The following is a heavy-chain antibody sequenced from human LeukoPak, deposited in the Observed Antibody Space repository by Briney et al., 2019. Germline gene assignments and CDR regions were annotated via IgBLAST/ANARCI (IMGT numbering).Heavy chain of an antibody. V-gene: IGHV3-48*03. D-gene: IGHD3/OR15-3a*01. J-gene: IGHJ1*01. CDR2: ISSSGSTI. CDR1: GFTFSSYE. CDR3: ARAGAGIKWGPRWYYDF. Sequence: GGSLRLSCAASGFTFSSYEMNWVRQAPGKGLEWVSYISSSGSTIYYADSVKGRFTISRDNAQNSLFLQMNSLRAEDTAVYYCARAGAGIKWGPRWYYDFWGQGTLVTVSP.